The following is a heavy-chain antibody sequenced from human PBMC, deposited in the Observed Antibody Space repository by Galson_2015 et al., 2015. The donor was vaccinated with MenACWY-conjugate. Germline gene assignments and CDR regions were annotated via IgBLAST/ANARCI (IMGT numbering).Heavy chain of an antibody. V-gene: IGHV3-30*04. CDR3: ARDIRKLRFLDP. J-gene: IGHJ5*02. D-gene: IGHD1-14*01. Sequence: SLRLSCAASGFTFSTYAMHWVRQAPGKGLEWVAVLSSDENNKYYADSVKGRFTISRDNSKSTLYLQMNRLRTEDTAIYYCARDIRKLRFLDPWAQGPLVTVSS. CDR1: GFTFSTYA. CDR2: LSSDENNK.